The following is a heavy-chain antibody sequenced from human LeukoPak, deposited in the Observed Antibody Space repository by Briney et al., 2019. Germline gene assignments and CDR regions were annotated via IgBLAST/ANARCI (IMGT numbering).Heavy chain of an antibody. D-gene: IGHD7-27*01. CDR2: IAGSGGST. J-gene: IGHJ4*02. CDR3: ARDLNWAFDY. Sequence: PGGSLRLSCAASGFTFSSYWMHWVRQAPGKGLVWVSSIAGSGGSTYYADSVKGRFIISRDNAKNSLYLQMNSLRAEDTAVYYCARDLNWAFDYWGQGTLVTVSS. CDR1: GFTFSSYW. V-gene: IGHV3-74*01.